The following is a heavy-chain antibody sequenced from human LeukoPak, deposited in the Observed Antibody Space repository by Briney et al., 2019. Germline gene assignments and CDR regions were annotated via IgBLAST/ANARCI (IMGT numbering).Heavy chain of an antibody. V-gene: IGHV3-72*01. CDR1: GFTFSAHY. CDR2: IREKDNSYTT. D-gene: IGHD3-3*01. J-gene: IGHJ4*02. Sequence: GGSLRLSCAASGFTFSAHYMDWVRQAPGKGLGWVGRIREKDNSYTTVYAASVKGRFTISRDDSTNSVFLQMNSLKTEDTAVYYCAKAFCSEKQCTLDYWGQGTLVTVSS. CDR3: AKAFCSEKQCTLDY.